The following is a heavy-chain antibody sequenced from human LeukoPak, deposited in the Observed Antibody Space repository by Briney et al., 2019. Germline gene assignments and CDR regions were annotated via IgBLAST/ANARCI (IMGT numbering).Heavy chain of an antibody. CDR3: ARGDHVGYFLDY. V-gene: IGHV3-30*03. CDR2: ISYDGSNK. Sequence: GRSLRLSCAASGFTFSSYGMHWVRQAPGKGLEWVAVISYDGSNKYYADSVKGRFTISRDNAKNTLYLQLDSLRAEDTAVYYCARGDHVGYFLDYWGQGTLVTVSS. D-gene: IGHD1-26*01. J-gene: IGHJ4*02. CDR1: GFTFSSYG.